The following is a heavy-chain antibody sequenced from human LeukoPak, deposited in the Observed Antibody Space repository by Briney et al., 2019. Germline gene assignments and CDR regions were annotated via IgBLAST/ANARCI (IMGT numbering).Heavy chain of an antibody. D-gene: IGHD5-12*01. CDR1: GYTFTSYY. CDR3: ARARPGYSGYDLDSPFDY. Sequence: ASVKVSCKASGYTFTSYYMHWVRRAPGQGLEWMGIINPSGGSTSYAQKFQGRVTMTRDTSTNTVYMELSSLRSEDTAVYYCARARPGYSGYDLDSPFDYWGQGTLVTVSS. J-gene: IGHJ4*02. CDR2: INPSGGST. V-gene: IGHV1-46*01.